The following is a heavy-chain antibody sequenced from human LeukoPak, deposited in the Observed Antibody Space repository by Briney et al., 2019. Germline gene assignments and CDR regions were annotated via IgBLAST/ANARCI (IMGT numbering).Heavy chain of an antibody. V-gene: IGHV5-51*01. CDR3: ARHQGATPGTFDY. Sequence: PGGSLRLSCKGSGYSFTSYWIGWVRQMPGKGLEWMGIIYPGDSDTRYSPSFQGQVTISADKSISTAYLQWSSLKASDTAMYYCARHQGATPGTFDYWGQGTLVTVSS. CDR2: IYPGDSDT. J-gene: IGHJ4*02. D-gene: IGHD1-26*01. CDR1: GYSFTSYW.